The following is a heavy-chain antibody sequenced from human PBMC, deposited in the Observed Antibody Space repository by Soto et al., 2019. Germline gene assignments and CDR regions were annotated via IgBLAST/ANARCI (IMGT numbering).Heavy chain of an antibody. D-gene: IGHD3-9*01. CDR2: IKQDGSEK. CDR1: GFSFSSYW. Sequence: GGSLRLSCAASGFSFSSYWMTWVRQAPGKGLEWVANIKQDGSEKYYVDSVKGRFTMSRDNAKNSLYLQMNSLRAEDTAVYYCARGWRYYDILTGYYSPFDYWGQGTLVTVSS. J-gene: IGHJ4*02. CDR3: ARGWRYYDILTGYYSPFDY. V-gene: IGHV3-7*05.